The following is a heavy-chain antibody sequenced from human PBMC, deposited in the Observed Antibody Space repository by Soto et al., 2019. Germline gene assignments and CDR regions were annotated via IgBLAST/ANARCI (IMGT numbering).Heavy chain of an antibody. CDR1: GYTLTSYY. Sequence: ASVKVSCKASGYTLTSYYMHWVRQAPGQGLEWMGIINPSGGSTSYAQKFQGRVTMTRDTSTSTVYMELSSLRSEGTAVYYCARVRVAGKGGLDYWGQGTLVTVSS. CDR2: INPSGGST. J-gene: IGHJ4*02. V-gene: IGHV1-46*01. D-gene: IGHD6-19*01. CDR3: ARVRVAGKGGLDY.